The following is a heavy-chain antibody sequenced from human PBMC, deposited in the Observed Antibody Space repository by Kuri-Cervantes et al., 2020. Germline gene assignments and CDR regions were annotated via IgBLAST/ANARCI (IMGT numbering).Heavy chain of an antibody. J-gene: IGHJ6*01. CDR3: ARDDSVANYYYYGVDV. CDR1: GGSISINNW. CDR2: IHHSGST. V-gene: IGHV4-4*02. Sequence: SCAVSGGSISINNWWSWVRQPLGQGLEWIGAIHHSGSTYYNPSLKSRVTILIDKSRIQFSLKLTSVTAADTAVYYCARDDSVANYYYYGVDVWGQGTTVTVSS. D-gene: IGHD6-19*01.